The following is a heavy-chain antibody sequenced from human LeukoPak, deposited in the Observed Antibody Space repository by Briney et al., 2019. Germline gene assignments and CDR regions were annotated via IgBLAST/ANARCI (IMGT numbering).Heavy chain of an antibody. Sequence: ASVKVSCKASGGTFSSYAISWVRQAPGQGLEWMGGIIPIFGTANYAQKFQGRVTITTDESTSTAYMELSSLRSEDTAVYYCARVWGAIDLLGYFDYWGQGTLVTVSS. CDR3: ARVWGAIDLLGYFDY. J-gene: IGHJ4*02. CDR1: GGTFSSYA. CDR2: IIPIFGTA. D-gene: IGHD3-10*01. V-gene: IGHV1-69*05.